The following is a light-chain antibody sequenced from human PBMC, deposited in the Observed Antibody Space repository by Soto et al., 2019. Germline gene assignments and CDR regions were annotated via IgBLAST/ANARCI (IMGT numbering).Light chain of an antibody. V-gene: IGKV4-1*01. Sequence: DIVMTQSPDSLAVSLGERATINCKSSQNIFFTSKNKNYLAWYQQKPGQPPKLLIYWASTREAGVPDRFSGSGSGTDFTLTISSLQAEDVALYYYQQYYSAPWTFGQGTKLEIK. J-gene: IGKJ1*01. CDR1: QNIFFTSKNKNY. CDR2: WAS. CDR3: QQYYSAPWT.